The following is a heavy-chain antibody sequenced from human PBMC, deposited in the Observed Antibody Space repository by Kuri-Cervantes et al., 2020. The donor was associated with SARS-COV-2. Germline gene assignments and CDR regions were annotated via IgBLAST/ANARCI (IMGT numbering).Heavy chain of an antibody. CDR1: GDSFSSYY. J-gene: IGHJ4*02. Sequence: SETLSLTCTVSGDSFSSYYWSWIRQPAGKGLEWIGRIYATGSTYYNPSLKSRVTISVDTSKNQFSLKLSSVTAADTAVYYCARGSSWYSTGPYWGQGTRVTVSS. D-gene: IGHD6-13*01. CDR2: IYATGST. CDR3: ARGSSWYSTGPY. V-gene: IGHV4-4*07.